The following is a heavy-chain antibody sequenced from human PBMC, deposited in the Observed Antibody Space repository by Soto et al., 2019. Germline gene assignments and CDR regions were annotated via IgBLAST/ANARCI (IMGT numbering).Heavy chain of an antibody. V-gene: IGHV4-30-4*01. D-gene: IGHD3-10*01. CDR3: ARVSRFTMVRGVTDY. CDR1: GGSISSGDYY. CDR2: IYYSGST. J-gene: IGHJ4*02. Sequence: SETLSLTCTVSGGSISSGDYYWSWIRQPPGKGLEWIGYIYYSGSTYYNPSLKSRVTISVDTSKNQFSLKLSSVTAADTAVYYCARVSRFTMVRGVTDYWGQGTLVTVSS.